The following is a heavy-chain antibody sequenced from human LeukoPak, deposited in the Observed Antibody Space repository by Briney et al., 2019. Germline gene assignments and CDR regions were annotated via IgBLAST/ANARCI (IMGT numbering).Heavy chain of an antibody. CDR2: IGSSGTTI. Sequence: GGSLRLSCTASGFTFSNYDLNWVRQAPGKGLEWVSYIGSSGTTINYADSVKGRFTISRDIAENSLYLQMNSLRPDDTAVYYCARGLRNTIFGGRYYWGQGTLVSVSS. V-gene: IGHV3-48*03. CDR1: GFTFSNYD. D-gene: IGHD3-3*01. CDR3: ARGLRNTIFGGRYY. J-gene: IGHJ4*02.